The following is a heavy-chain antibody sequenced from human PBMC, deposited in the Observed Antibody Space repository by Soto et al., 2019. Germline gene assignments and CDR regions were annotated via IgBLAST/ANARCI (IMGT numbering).Heavy chain of an antibody. D-gene: IGHD3-22*01. J-gene: IGHJ4*02. CDR3: ARVGWAYYYDSSGYPDY. V-gene: IGHV3-48*02. CDR1: GFTFSSYS. CDR2: ISSSSSTI. Sequence: ESGGGLVQPGGSLRLSCAASGFTFSSYSMNWVRQAPGKGLEWVSYISSSSSTIYYADSVKGRFTISRDNAKNSLYLQMNSLRDEDTAVYYCARVGWAYYYDSSGYPDYWGQGTLVTVSS.